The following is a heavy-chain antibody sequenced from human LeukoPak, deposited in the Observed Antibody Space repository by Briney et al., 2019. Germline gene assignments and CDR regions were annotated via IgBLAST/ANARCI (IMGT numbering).Heavy chain of an antibody. Sequence: SSETLSLTCTVSGGSISSYYWSWLRQPPGKGLEWIGYIYYSGSTNYNPSLKSRVTISVDTSKNQFSLKLSSVTAADTAVYYCARSAGYYDSSGYYLDYDYWGQGTLVTVSS. J-gene: IGHJ4*02. V-gene: IGHV4-59*01. CDR3: ARSAGYYDSSGYYLDYDY. CDR1: GGSISSYY. CDR2: IYYSGST. D-gene: IGHD3-22*01.